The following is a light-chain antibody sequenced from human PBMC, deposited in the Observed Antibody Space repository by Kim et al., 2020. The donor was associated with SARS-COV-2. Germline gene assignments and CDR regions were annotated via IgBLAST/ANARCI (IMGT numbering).Light chain of an antibody. CDR3: HAWDSSTGV. CDR2: QDS. Sequence: SYELTQPPSVSVSPGQTASITCSGDKLGDTYACWYQQKPGQSPVLVIYQDSKRPSGIPERFSGSNSGNTATLTISGTQAMDEADYYCHAWDSSTGVFGGGTQLTVL. J-gene: IGLJ3*02. CDR1: KLGDTY. V-gene: IGLV3-1*01.